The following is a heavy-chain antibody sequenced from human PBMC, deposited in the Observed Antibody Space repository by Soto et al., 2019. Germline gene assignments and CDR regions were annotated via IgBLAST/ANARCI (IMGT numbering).Heavy chain of an antibody. V-gene: IGHV1-58*01. J-gene: IGHJ6*02. CDR3: AVDAGSWYGPQPNYYYYYGMDV. CDR2: IVVGSGNT. D-gene: IGHD6-13*01. CDR1: GFTFTSSA. Sequence: SVKVSCKASGFTFTSSAVQWVRQARGQRLEWIGWIVVGSGNTNYAQKFQERVTITRDMSTSTAYMELSSLRSEDTAVYYCAVDAGSWYGPQPNYYYYYGMDVWGQGTTVTVSS.